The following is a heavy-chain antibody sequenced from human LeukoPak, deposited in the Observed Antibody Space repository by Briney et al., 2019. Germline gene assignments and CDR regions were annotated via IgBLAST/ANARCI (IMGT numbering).Heavy chain of an antibody. J-gene: IGHJ6*03. CDR3: ARGEYYYYYYMDV. V-gene: IGHV3-66*02. CDR2: FYSGGYR. Sequence: GGSLRLSCAASGFTVSSNYMSWIRQAPGKGLEWVSIFYSGGYRYYADSVKGRFTISRDNSKNTLYLQMNSLRAEDTAVYYCARGEYYYYYYMDVWGRGTTVTVSS. CDR1: GFTVSSNY. D-gene: IGHD3-10*01.